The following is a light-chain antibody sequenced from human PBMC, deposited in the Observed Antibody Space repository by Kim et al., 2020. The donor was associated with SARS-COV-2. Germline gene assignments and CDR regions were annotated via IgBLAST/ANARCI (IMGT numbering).Light chain of an antibody. CDR3: QAWDSSTDVV. CDR2: QAS. CDR1: KLGYKY. J-gene: IGLJ2*01. Sequence: SPGHKASIACSGDKLGYKYACWYQQQPGQAPVLVIYQASKRPSGIPERFSGSNSGNTATLTVSGTQAMDEADYYCQAWDSSTDVVFGGGTQVTVL. V-gene: IGLV3-1*01.